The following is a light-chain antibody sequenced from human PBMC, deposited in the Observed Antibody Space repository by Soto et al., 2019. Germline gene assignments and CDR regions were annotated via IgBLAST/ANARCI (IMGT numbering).Light chain of an antibody. Sequence: EIVLTQSPGTLSLSPGERATLSCRASQSFSSGYLAWYQQKPGQTPRLLIYGASTRATGIPDRFSGSGSGTEFTLIISRLEPEDFGVYYCQQYGGSFPWTFGQGTKLEIK. CDR3: QQYGGSFPWT. V-gene: IGKV3-20*01. CDR2: GAS. J-gene: IGKJ2*02. CDR1: QSFSSGY.